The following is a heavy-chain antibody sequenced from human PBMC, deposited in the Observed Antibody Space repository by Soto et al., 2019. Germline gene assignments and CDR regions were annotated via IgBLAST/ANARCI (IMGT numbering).Heavy chain of an antibody. V-gene: IGHV1-18*04. D-gene: IGHD7-27*01. Sequence: QVQLVQSGAEVKKPGASVKVSCKASGYTFTSHGFSWVRQAPGQGLEWMGWVSPYNGNTNYAQKFQGRVTMTTDTSTSTAYMELRSLTSDDTAVYYCARSGSGAAYYYYGLDVWGQGTTVTVPS. CDR1: GYTFTSHG. CDR3: ARSGSGAAYYYYGLDV. J-gene: IGHJ6*02. CDR2: VSPYNGNT.